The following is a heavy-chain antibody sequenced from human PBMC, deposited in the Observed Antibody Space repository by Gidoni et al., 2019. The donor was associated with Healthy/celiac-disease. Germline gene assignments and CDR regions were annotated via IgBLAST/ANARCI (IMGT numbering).Heavy chain of an antibody. CDR1: GGSIRSGGYY. J-gene: IGHJ5*02. CDR2: IYYSGGT. V-gene: IGHV4-31*03. D-gene: IGHD2-15*01. Sequence: QVQLQESGPGLVKSSQTMSLTCTVSGGSIRSGGYYWSWIRQHPGKGLEWIGYIYYSGGTYYNPSLKSRFTISVDTSKTQFSLKLSSVTAADTAVYYCARDLLYCSGGSCYPRGWFDPWGQGTLVTVSS. CDR3: ARDLLYCSGGSCYPRGWFDP.